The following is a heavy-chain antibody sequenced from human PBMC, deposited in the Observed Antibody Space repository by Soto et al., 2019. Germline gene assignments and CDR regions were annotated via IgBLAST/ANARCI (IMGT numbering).Heavy chain of an antibody. J-gene: IGHJ4*02. CDR1: GYSFAAYW. D-gene: IGHD2-2*01. CDR3: ASVVIGCCSSTSCPGDY. CDR2: IFPGDSTT. Sequence: GESLKISCKGSGYSFAAYWLGWVRQMPGKGLEGMGVIFPGDSTTRYSPSFQGQVTLSADKSTSTAYLQWSSLRASDTAVFYCASVVIGCCSSTSCPGDYWGQGTLDNVSS. V-gene: IGHV5-51*01.